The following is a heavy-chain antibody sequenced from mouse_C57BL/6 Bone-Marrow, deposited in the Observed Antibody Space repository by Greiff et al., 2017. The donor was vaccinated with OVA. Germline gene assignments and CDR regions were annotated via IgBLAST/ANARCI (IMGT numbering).Heavy chain of an antibody. V-gene: IGHV5-6*01. D-gene: IGHD1-1*01. CDR3: ARRGSSYAFFAY. CDR2: ISSGGSYT. CDR1: GFTFSSYG. J-gene: IGHJ3*01. Sequence: EVQRVESGGDLVKPGGSLKLSCAASGFTFSSYGMSWVRQTPDKRLEWVATISSGGSYTYYPDSVKGRFTISRDNAKNTLYLQMSSLKSEDTAMYYCARRGSSYAFFAYWGQGTLVTVSA.